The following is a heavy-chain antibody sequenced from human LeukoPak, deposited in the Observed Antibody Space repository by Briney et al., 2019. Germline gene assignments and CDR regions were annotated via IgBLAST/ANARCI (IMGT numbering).Heavy chain of an antibody. CDR2: ITGSSSYI. CDR3: ARRRYSGSSQHFDY. V-gene: IGHV3-21*01. D-gene: IGHD1-26*01. Sequence: GGSLRLSCAASGFTFSSYNMNWVRQAPGKGLEWVSSITGSSSYIYYADSVKGRFTVSRDNAKNSLYLQMNSLRAADTAVYYCARRRYSGSSQHFDYWGQGTLVTVSS. J-gene: IGHJ4*02. CDR1: GFTFSSYN.